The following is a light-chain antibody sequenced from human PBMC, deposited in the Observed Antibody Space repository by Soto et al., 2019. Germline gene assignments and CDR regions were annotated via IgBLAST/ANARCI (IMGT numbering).Light chain of an antibody. CDR1: QDIRNT. CDR2: AAS. J-gene: IGKJ1*01. CDR3: LQYYNFSWT. Sequence: IQMTQSPSSLSASVGYRVAISCRASQDIRNTLAWYQQKPGEAPKLLIFAASNLQSGVPSRFSGSGSVTDFTLAICGLQPEDFATYYCLQYYNFSWTFGQGTKVDI. V-gene: IGKV1-6*01.